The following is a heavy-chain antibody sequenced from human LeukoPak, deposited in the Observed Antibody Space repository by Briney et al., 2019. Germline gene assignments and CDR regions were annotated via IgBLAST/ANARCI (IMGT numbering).Heavy chain of an antibody. Sequence: ASVKVSCKASGYTFTGYYMHWVRQAPGQGLEWMGWINPNSGGTNYAQKFQGRVTMTRDTSISTAYMELSRLRSDDTAVYYCARDIAARFHFDYWGQGTLVTVSS. D-gene: IGHD6-6*01. CDR2: INPNSGGT. CDR3: ARDIAARFHFDY. V-gene: IGHV1-2*02. J-gene: IGHJ4*02. CDR1: GYTFTGYY.